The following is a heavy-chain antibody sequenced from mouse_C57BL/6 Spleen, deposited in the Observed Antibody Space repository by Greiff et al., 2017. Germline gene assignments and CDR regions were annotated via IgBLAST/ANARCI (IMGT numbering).Heavy chain of an antibody. CDR2: IDPSDSYT. Sequence: QVQLKQPGAELVKPGASVKLSCKASGYTFTSYWMQWVKQRPGQGLEWIGEIDPSDSYTNYTQKFKGKATMTVDTSSSTAYMQLSSLTSEDSAVYYCARRDYEGAWFAYWGQGTLVTVSA. J-gene: IGHJ3*01. CDR1: GYTFTSYW. D-gene: IGHD2-4*01. CDR3: ARRDYEGAWFAY. V-gene: IGHV1-50*01.